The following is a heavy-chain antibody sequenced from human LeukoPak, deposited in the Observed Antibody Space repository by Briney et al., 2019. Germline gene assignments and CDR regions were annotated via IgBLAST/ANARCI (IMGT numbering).Heavy chain of an antibody. D-gene: IGHD2-21*01. V-gene: IGHV4-4*09. CDR3: ATSNDAKIAPFDH. CDR1: GVSMSAYQ. Sequence: SETLSLTCTVSGVSMSAYQWSWVRQSPEKGLEWIGCINTKGETSYNPSLKSRVTTSVDTSKSQFSLRLTSATAADTAVYYCATSNDAKIAPFDHWGQGAPVTVSS. J-gene: IGHJ4*02. CDR2: INTKGET.